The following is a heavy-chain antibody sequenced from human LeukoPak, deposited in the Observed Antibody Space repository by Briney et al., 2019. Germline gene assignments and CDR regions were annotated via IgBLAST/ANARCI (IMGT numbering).Heavy chain of an antibody. J-gene: IGHJ4*02. V-gene: IGHV3-30*02. Sequence: GGSLRLSCAASGFTFSSYGTHWVRQAPGEGLEWVAFIRYDGIHKYYADSVKGRFTISRDNSKNTLYLQMNSLRAEDTAVYYCAKDPYNWNYGNYFDYWGQGTLVTVSS. CDR3: AKDPYNWNYGNYFDY. CDR2: IRYDGIHK. D-gene: IGHD1-7*01. CDR1: GFTFSSYG.